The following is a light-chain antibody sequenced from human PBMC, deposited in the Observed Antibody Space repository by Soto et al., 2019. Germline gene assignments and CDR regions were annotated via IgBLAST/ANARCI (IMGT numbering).Light chain of an antibody. J-gene: IGLJ1*01. V-gene: IGLV2-23*01. CDR1: SSDVGSYNL. CDR3: CSYAGSSTLYV. Sequence: QSVLTRPASVSGSPGQSITISCTGTSSDVGSYNLVSWYQQHPGKAPKLMIYEGSKRPSGVSNRFSGSKSGNTASLTISGLQAEDEADYYCCSYAGSSTLYVFGTGNKVTVL. CDR2: EGS.